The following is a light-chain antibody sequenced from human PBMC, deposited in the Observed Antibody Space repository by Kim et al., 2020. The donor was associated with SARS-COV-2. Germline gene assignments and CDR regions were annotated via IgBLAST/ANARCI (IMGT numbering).Light chain of an antibody. J-gene: IGKJ5*01. CDR3: QQRHSVPLT. V-gene: IGKV1-39*01. CDR1: QSVSNQ. CDR2: SAS. Sequence: ASVGDRITSTGRASQSVSNQLVWYRHKPGKAPELLLHSASTLRVGVPSRFSGSGSGTDFTLTISSLQPEDFATYYCQQRHSVPLTFGQGTRLEIK.